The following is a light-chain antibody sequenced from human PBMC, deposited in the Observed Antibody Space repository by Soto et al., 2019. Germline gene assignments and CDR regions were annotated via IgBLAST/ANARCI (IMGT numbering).Light chain of an antibody. V-gene: IGKV3-15*01. CDR2: GAS. J-gene: IGKJ1*01. CDR1: QSVSSN. CDR3: QQYAGSPRT. Sequence: EIVMTQSPATLSVSPGERVTLSCRASQSVSSNLAWYQHKPGRSPRLLIYGASTRATDIPATFSGSGSGTEFTLTISRVEPEDFAVYFCQQYAGSPRTFGQGTKVDI.